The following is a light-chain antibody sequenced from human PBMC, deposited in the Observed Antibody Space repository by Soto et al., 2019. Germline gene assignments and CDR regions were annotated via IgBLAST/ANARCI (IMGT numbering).Light chain of an antibody. CDR1: SGHSSYI. V-gene: IGLV4-60*02. J-gene: IGLJ3*02. CDR2: LEGSGSY. CDR3: ETWDSNTWV. Sequence: QAVVTQSSSASASLGSSVKLTCTLSSGHSSYIIAWHQQQPGKAPRYLMKLEGSGSYNKGSGVPDRFSGSSSGADRYLTISNLQFKDEADYYCETWDSNTWVFGGGTKLTVL.